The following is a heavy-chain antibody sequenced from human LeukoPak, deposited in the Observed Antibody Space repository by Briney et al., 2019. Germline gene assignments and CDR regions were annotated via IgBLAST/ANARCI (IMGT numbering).Heavy chain of an antibody. Sequence: ASVKVSCKASGGTFSSYAISWVRQAPGQGLEWMGIINPSGGSTSYAQKFQGRVTMTRDTSTSTVYMELSSLRSEDTAVYYCARAYSNYRYFDLWGRGTLVTVSS. CDR2: INPSGGST. V-gene: IGHV1-46*01. CDR1: GGTFSSYA. D-gene: IGHD4-11*01. CDR3: ARAYSNYRYFDL. J-gene: IGHJ2*01.